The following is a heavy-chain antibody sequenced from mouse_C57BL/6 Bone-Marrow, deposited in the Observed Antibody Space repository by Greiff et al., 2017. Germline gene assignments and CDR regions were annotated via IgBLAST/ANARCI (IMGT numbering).Heavy chain of an antibody. CDR3: ARIDYYYRDFDV. CDR2: IWSGGGT. CDR1: GFSLTSYC. V-gene: IGHV2-2*01. Sequence: VQLQQSGPGLVQPSQSLSITCTVSGFSLTSYCVNWVRQSPGKGLEWLGVIWSGGGTDYNAAFISRLSISKDNSKSQVFFKMNSLQADDTAIYYCARIDYYYRDFDVWGTGTTVTVSS. D-gene: IGHD1-1*01. J-gene: IGHJ1*03.